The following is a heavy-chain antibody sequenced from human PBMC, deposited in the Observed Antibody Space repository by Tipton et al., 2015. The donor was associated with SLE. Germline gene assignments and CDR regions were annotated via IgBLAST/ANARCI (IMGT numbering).Heavy chain of an antibody. CDR2: LSAGSNYR. D-gene: IGHD1-26*01. J-gene: IGHJ4*02. CDR1: GFSFSDYT. Sequence: SLRLSCSASGFSFSDYTMNWVRQAPGRGLEWVSSLSAGSNYRFHADSVRGRFTISRDNAKNSLYLQMNSLRTEDTAVYYCARAPSGRVVGTPTGHGYWGQGTLVTVSS. CDR3: ARAPSGRVVGTPTGHGY. V-gene: IGHV3-21*04.